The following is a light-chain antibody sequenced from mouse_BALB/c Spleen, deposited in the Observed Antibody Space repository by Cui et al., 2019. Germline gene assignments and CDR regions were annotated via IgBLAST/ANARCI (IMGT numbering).Light chain of an antibody. J-gene: IGKJ4*01. V-gene: IGKV4-63*01. CDR2: VTS. Sequence: ENVLTQSPAIMSASLEAEVTMTCSASSSVSYMHWYQQKSRTSPKLWIYVTSKLASGVPGRFSGSGSGNSYSLTISSMEAEDVATYYCFQGSGYPLTFGSGTKLEIK. CDR3: FQGSGYPLT. CDR1: SSVSY.